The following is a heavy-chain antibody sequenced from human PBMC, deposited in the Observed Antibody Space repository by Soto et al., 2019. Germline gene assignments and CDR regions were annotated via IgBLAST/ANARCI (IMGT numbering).Heavy chain of an antibody. J-gene: IGHJ6*02. CDR3: AKDEGRFLRNYFNYGIDV. D-gene: IGHD3-3*01. Sequence: GGSLRLSCAASGFYFSDHGMHWVRQAPGEGLEWVTVISYDGTAKYYKESVKGRFTTSRDNSKKTLYLQIDSLRVEDTAVYYCAKDEGRFLRNYFNYGIDVWGLGTTVTVSS. CDR2: ISYDGTAK. V-gene: IGHV3-33*03. CDR1: GFYFSDHG.